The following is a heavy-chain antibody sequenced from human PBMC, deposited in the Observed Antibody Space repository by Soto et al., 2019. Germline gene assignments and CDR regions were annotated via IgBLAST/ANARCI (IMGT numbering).Heavy chain of an antibody. J-gene: IGHJ4*02. V-gene: IGHV4-39*01. Sequence: LKLQDPGQGLVRLWGTLSLTAMFSGNSTGGNIYNGGWIRRPPGKGRGWIGIVYYSGSTYYNPSLKSRVTVSLDTPKNQFSLTLTSVTAADSAIYYCARITGAVVEYWGQGTLVTVSS. CDR3: ARITGAVVEY. CDR2: VYYSGST. D-gene: IGHD6-19*01. CDR1: GNSTGGNIYN.